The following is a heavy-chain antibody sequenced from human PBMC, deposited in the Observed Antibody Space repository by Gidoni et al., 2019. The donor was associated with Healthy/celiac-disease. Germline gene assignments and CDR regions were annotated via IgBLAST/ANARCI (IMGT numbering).Heavy chain of an antibody. J-gene: IGHJ4*02. Sequence: QVTLKQSGPVLVKPTETLTLTCSVSGFTPSNARMGVRWICQPPGKALKWLAHIFANDEKSYSTSLKSRLTISKYTSKSQVVLTMTNVDPVDTATYCCARTPQFDYWGQGTLVTVSS. CDR2: IFANDEK. V-gene: IGHV2-26*01. CDR3: ARTPQFDY. CDR1: GFTPSNARMG.